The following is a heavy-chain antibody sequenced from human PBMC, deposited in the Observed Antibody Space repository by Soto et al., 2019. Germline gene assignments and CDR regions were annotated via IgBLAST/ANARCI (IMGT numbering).Heavy chain of an antibody. J-gene: IGHJ6*02. Sequence: GGSLRLSCAASGFTFSSYAMSWVRQAPGKGLEWVSAISGSGGSTYYADSVKGRFTISRDNSKNTLYLQMNSLRAEDTAVYYCAKRSSGWYYDYYGMDVWGQGTTVTVSS. CDR3: AKRSSGWYYDYYGMDV. D-gene: IGHD6-19*01. CDR2: ISGSGGST. V-gene: IGHV3-23*01. CDR1: GFTFSSYA.